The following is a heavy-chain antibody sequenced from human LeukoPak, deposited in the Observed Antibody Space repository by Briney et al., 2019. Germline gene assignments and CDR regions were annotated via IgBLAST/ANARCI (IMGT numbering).Heavy chain of an antibody. V-gene: IGHV3-21*01. D-gene: IGHD6-13*01. Sequence: GGSLRLSCAASGFTFSSYSMNWVRQAPGKGLEGVSSISSSSSYIYYADSVKGRFTISRDNAKNSLYLQMNSLRAEDTAVYYCARESSSWWTFDYWGQGTLVTVSS. J-gene: IGHJ4*02. CDR1: GFTFSSYS. CDR3: ARESSSWWTFDY. CDR2: ISSSSSYI.